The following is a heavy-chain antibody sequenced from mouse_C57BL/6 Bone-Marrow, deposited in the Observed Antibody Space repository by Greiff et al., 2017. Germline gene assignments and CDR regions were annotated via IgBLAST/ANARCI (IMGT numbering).Heavy chain of an antibody. CDR3: ARDREYYTVN. CDR2: INYDGSST. Sequence: EVHLVESEGGLVQPGSSMKLSCTASGFTFSDYYMAWVRQVPEKGLEWVANINYDGSSTYYLDSLKSRFIISRDNAKNILYLQMSSLKSEYTPTFNSARDREYYTVNRGQGATLTVSS. CDR1: GFTFSDYY. D-gene: IGHD1-1*01. J-gene: IGHJ2*01. V-gene: IGHV5-16*01.